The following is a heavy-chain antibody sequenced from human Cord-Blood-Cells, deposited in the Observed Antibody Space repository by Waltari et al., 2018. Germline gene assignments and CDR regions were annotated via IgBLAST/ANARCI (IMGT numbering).Heavy chain of an antibody. Sequence: QLQLQESGPGLVKPSETLSLTCTVSGGSISSSSYYWGWIRQPPGKGLEWIGGIYYSGSTYYNPSLESRVTISVDTSKNHFSLKLSSVTAADTAVYYCARLGGDSGSYYFDYWGQGTLVTVSS. CDR1: GGSISSSSYY. V-gene: IGHV4-39*07. D-gene: IGHD1-26*01. CDR3: ARLGGDSGSYYFDY. CDR2: IYYSGST. J-gene: IGHJ4*02.